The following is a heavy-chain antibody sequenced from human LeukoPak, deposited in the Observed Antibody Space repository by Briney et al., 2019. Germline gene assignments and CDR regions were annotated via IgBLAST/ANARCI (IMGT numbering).Heavy chain of an antibody. CDR3: AKGPRGSIGDLIAAYGAFDI. D-gene: IGHD6-13*01. J-gene: IGHJ3*02. CDR1: GFTVSSIY. V-gene: IGHV3-23*01. Sequence: PGGSLRLSCAASGFTVSSIYMSWVRQAPGEGLEWVSAISGSGGSTYYADSVKGRFTISRDNSKNTLYLQMNSLRAEDTAVYYCAKGPRGSIGDLIAAYGAFDIWGQGTMVTVSS. CDR2: ISGSGGST.